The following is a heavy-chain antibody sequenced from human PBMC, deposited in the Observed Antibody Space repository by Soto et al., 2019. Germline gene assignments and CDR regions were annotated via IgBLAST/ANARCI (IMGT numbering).Heavy chain of an antibody. CDR3: AGLDYGDYVFFTTPRDYAFDI. D-gene: IGHD4-17*01. CDR2: ISAYNGNT. Sequence: GASVKVSCKASGYTFTSYGISWVRQAPGQGLEWMGWISAYNGNTNYAQKLQGRVTMTTGTSTSTAYMELRSLRSDDTAVYYCAGLDYGDYVFFTTPRDYAFDIWGQGTMVTVSS. V-gene: IGHV1-18*01. J-gene: IGHJ3*02. CDR1: GYTFTSYG.